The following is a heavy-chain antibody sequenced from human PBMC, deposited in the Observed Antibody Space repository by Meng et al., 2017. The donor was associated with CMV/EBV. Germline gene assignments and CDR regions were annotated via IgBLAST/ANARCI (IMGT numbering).Heavy chain of an antibody. D-gene: IGHD3-9*01. V-gene: IGHV3-30*02. CDR3: AKDISSVLRSFPGGMDV. CDR2: IRYDGSNK. J-gene: IGHJ6*02. Sequence: GGSLRLSCAASGFTFSSYGMHWVRQAPGKGLEWVAFIRYDGSNKYYADSVKGRFTISRDNSKNTLYLQMNSLRAEDTAVYYCAKDISSVLRSFPGGMDVWGQGTTVTVSS. CDR1: GFTFSSYG.